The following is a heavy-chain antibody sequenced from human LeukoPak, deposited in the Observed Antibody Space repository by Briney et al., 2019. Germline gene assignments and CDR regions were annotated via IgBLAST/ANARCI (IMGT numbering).Heavy chain of an antibody. Sequence: GGSLRLSCAASGFTFSRYAMSWVRQAPGKGLEWVSAISGSGSNTYYADSVKGRLTISRDNSKNTLYLQMNSLRAEDTAVYYCATEKGDSPDYWGQGTLVTVSS. D-gene: IGHD2-21*01. CDR3: ATEKGDSPDY. CDR1: GFTFSRYA. V-gene: IGHV3-23*01. J-gene: IGHJ4*02. CDR2: ISGSGSNT.